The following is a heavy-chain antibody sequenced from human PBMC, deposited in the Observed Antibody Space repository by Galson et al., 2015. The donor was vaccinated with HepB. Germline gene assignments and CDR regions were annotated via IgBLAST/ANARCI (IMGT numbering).Heavy chain of an antibody. D-gene: IGHD1-26*01. J-gene: IGHJ3*02. Sequence: SVKVSCKASGYTFTSYAMHWVRQAPGQRLEWMGWINAGNGNTKYSQKFQGRVTITRDTSASTAYMELSSLRSEDTAVYYRARERTKLLGAFDIWGQGTMVTVSS. CDR1: GYTFTSYA. CDR2: INAGNGNT. CDR3: ARERTKLLGAFDI. V-gene: IGHV1-3*01.